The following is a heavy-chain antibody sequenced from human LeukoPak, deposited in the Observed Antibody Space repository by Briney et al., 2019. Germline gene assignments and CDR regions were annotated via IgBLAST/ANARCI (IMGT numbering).Heavy chain of an antibody. CDR1: GYTLTELS. V-gene: IGHV1-24*01. CDR3: ARGSLIRYYYYYMDV. Sequence: ASVTVSCKVSGYTLTELSMHWVRQAPGKGLEWMGGFDPEDGETIYAQKFQGRVTMTEDTSTDTAYMELSSLRSEDTAVYYCARGSLIRYYYYYMDVWGKGTTVTVSS. D-gene: IGHD2-8*01. CDR2: FDPEDGET. J-gene: IGHJ6*03.